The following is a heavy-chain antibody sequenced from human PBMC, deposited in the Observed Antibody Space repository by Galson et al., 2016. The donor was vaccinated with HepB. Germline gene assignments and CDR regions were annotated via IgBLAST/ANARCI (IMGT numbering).Heavy chain of an antibody. V-gene: IGHV4-59*01. J-gene: IGHJ6*02. Sequence: SETLSLTCTVSGGSISSYYWSWIWQPPGKGLEWIGYIYYSGSTNYNPSLKSRLTISVDTSKNQFSLKLSSVTAADTAVYYCARLASYGMDVWGQGTTVTVS. CDR1: GGSISSYY. CDR3: ARLASYGMDV. CDR2: IYYSGST.